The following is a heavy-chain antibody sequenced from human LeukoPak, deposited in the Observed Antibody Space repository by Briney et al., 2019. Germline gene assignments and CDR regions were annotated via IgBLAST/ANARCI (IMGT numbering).Heavy chain of an antibody. CDR2: IYYSGST. J-gene: IGHJ4*02. CDR1: GGSISSGGYY. CDR3: ARVEWGVIFFFDY. V-gene: IGHV4-31*03. Sequence: SETLSLTCTVSGGSISSGGYYWRWIRQHPGKGLEWIGYIYYSGSTYYNPSLKSRVTISVDTSKNQFSLKLSSVTAADTAVYYCARVEWGVIFFFDYWGQGTLVTVSS. D-gene: IGHD3-10*01.